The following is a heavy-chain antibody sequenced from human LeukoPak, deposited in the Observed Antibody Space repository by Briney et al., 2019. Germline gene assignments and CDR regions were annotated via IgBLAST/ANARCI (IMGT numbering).Heavy chain of an antibody. D-gene: IGHD7-27*01. CDR3: ARVSGRGAFDI. J-gene: IGHJ3*02. CDR2: IKQDGSEK. V-gene: IGHV3-7*01. CDR1: GFTFSSYW. Sequence: GGSLRLSCAASGFTFSSYWMSWVRQASGKGLEWVANIKQDGSEKYYVDSVKGRFTISRDNAKNSLYLQMDSLRAEDTAVYYCARVSGRGAFDIWGQGTMVTVSS.